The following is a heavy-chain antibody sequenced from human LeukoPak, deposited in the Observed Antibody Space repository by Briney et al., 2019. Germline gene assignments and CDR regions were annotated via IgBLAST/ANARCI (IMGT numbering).Heavy chain of an antibody. Sequence: GESLKISCKGSGYSFTSYWIGWVRQMPGKGLEWMGIIYPGDSDTRYSPSFQGQVTISADKSISTAYLQWSSLKASDTAMYYCARMGDFWSGYRYYYYYYYMDVWGKGTTVTVSS. J-gene: IGHJ6*03. CDR1: GYSFTSYW. CDR3: ARMGDFWSGYRYYYYYYYMDV. V-gene: IGHV5-51*01. CDR2: IYPGDSDT. D-gene: IGHD3-3*01.